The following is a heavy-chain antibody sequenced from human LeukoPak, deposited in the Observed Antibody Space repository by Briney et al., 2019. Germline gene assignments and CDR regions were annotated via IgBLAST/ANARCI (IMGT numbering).Heavy chain of an antibody. CDR2: ISYDGSNK. CDR1: GFTFSSYG. V-gene: IGHV3-30*19. D-gene: IGHD2-15*01. Sequence: PGGSLRLSCAASGFTFSSYGMHWVRQAPGKGLEWVAVISYDGSNKYYADSVKGRFTISRDNSKNTLYLQMNSLRAEDTAVYYCARDLEYCSGGSCSGYWGQGTLVTVSS. J-gene: IGHJ4*02. CDR3: ARDLEYCSGGSCSGY.